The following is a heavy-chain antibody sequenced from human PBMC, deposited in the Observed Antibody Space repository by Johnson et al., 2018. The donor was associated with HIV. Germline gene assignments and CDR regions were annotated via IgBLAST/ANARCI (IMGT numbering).Heavy chain of an antibody. Sequence: QVQLVESGGGLVQPGGSLRLACAASGFTFDRYPMHWVRQAPGKGLEWVAIISYDGSNKYYADSVKGRFTISRDNSKNTLYLQMNSLRAEDTAVYYCARGGYYYDSYDAFDIWGQGTMVTVSS. J-gene: IGHJ3*02. CDR1: GFTFDRYP. CDR2: ISYDGSNK. V-gene: IGHV3-30*04. CDR3: ARGGYYYDSYDAFDI. D-gene: IGHD3-22*01.